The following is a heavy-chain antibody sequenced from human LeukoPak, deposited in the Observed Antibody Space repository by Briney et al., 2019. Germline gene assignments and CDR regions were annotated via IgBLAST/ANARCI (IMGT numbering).Heavy chain of an antibody. Sequence: QPGGSLRLSCVASEFTFSRYWMHWVRQAPGKGLVWVSLINTDGSSTSYADSVKGRFTISRDNAKNTLYLQMNSLRAEDTAVYYCARDSGWYQGSWFDPWGQGTLVTVSS. D-gene: IGHD6-19*01. CDR2: INTDGSST. J-gene: IGHJ5*02. V-gene: IGHV3-74*01. CDR1: EFTFSRYW. CDR3: ARDSGWYQGSWFDP.